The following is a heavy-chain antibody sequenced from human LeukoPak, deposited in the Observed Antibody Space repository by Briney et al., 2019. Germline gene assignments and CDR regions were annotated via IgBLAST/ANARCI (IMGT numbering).Heavy chain of an antibody. V-gene: IGHV3-66*01. J-gene: IGHJ4*02. CDR1: EFTFSSYA. D-gene: IGHD1-26*01. CDR3: ARVVPDSGSYSGPIDY. CDR2: IYSGGST. Sequence: PGGSLRLSCAASEFTFSSYAMSWVRQAPGKGLEWVSVIYSGGSTYYADSVKGRFTISRDNSKNTLYLQMNSLRAEDTAVYYCARVVPDSGSYSGPIDYWGQGTLVTVSS.